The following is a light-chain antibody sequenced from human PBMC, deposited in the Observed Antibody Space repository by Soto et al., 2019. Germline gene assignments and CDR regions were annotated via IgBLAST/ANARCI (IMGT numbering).Light chain of an antibody. Sequence: QAVVTQPPSVSGAPGQRVTISCTGSSSNIGAGYDVHWYQQLPGTAPKLLIYGNSNRPSGVPDRFSGSKSGTSASLAITGLQAEDEADYYCQSYDSSLSGYVFGTVTKHTVL. V-gene: IGLV1-40*01. CDR3: QSYDSSLSGYV. J-gene: IGLJ1*01. CDR2: GNS. CDR1: SSNIGAGYD.